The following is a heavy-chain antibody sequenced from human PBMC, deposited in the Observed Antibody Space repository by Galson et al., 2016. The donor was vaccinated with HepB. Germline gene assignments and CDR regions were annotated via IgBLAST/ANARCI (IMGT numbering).Heavy chain of an antibody. CDR2: ISTRRTT. Sequence: SLRLSCAASGFVFSNFGLSWVRQAPGKGLEWVASISTRRTTYYSDSVQGRFTISSDNSNNTLCLQMNGLGAEDTAAYYCAKERLVRRIFDRWGQGTLLTVSS. J-gene: IGHJ4*02. CDR3: AKERLVRRIFDR. CDR1: GFVFSNFG. V-gene: IGHV3-23*01. D-gene: IGHD1-1*01.